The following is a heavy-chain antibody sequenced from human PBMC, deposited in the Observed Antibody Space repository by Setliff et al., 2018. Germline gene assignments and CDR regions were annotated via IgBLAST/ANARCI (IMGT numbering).Heavy chain of an antibody. CDR2: IDHGGST. Sequence: SETLSLTCAVYGGSFTDYYWNWIRQSPGKGLEWIGEIDHGGSTNRNPALKSRVTISVDTSKNQFSLKLTSVTAADTAVYYCARDRVLYSSGWYDSWSQGTLVTVS. D-gene: IGHD6-19*01. J-gene: IGHJ5*01. CDR1: GGSFTDYY. V-gene: IGHV4-34*01. CDR3: ARDRVLYSSGWYDS.